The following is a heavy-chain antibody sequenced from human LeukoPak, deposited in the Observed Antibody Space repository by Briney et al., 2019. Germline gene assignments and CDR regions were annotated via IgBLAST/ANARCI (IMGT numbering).Heavy chain of an antibody. D-gene: IGHD6-13*01. CDR1: GYTFTSYD. Sequence: GASVKVSCKASGYTFTSYDINWVRQATGQGLEWMGWMNPNSGNTGYAQKFQGRVTITRNTSISTAYMELSSLRFEDTAVYYCARGPYSSSWPNWFDPWGQGTLVTVSS. CDR2: MNPNSGNT. CDR3: ARGPYSSSWPNWFDP. J-gene: IGHJ5*02. V-gene: IGHV1-8*03.